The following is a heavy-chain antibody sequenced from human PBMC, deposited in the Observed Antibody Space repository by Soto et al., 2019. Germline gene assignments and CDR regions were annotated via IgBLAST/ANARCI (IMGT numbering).Heavy chain of an antibody. CDR2: ISGRGGAT. V-gene: IGHV3-23*01. J-gene: IGHJ6*02. CDR3: AEGLDYYKDHV. Sequence: EVQLLESGGGLVQAGGSLRLSCAASGFALSRYVMTWVRQTPGKGLEWVSNISGRGGATYYADSVKGRFTISRDNSKNTRQLKMNSLRAAATAVYYCAEGLDYYKDHVWGQGSTVTVSS. D-gene: IGHD3-10*01. CDR1: GFALSRYV.